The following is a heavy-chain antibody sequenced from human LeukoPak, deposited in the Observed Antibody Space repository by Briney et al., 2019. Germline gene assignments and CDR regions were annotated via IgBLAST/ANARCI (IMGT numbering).Heavy chain of an antibody. CDR2: INAGNGNT. D-gene: IGHD3-10*01. V-gene: IGHV1-3*01. Sequence: ASVKVSCKASGYTFTSYAMQWVRQAPGQRLEWMGWINAGNGNTKYSQKFQGRVTITRDTSASTAYMELSSLRSEDTAVYYCARVIPISYYYGSGSYYFDYWGQGTLVTVSS. J-gene: IGHJ4*02. CDR3: ARVIPISYYYGSGSYYFDY. CDR1: GYTFTSYA.